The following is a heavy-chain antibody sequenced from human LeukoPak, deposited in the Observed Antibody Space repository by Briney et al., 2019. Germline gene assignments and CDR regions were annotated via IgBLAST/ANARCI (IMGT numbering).Heavy chain of an antibody. CDR3: ARGRQDVTMIVVVMTAVSYYLDV. CDR1: GEACSCRC. D-gene: IGHD3-22*01. J-gene: IGHJ6*03. V-gene: IGHV4-34*01. Sequence: GEACSCRCWPWLRQTPEKGLEWIGEMNPSGSTSYNPSLKSRVPISVDTSKNQFSLKLSSVTAADTAVYYCARGRQDVTMIVVVMTAVSYYLDVWGKGTTVTVS. CDR2: MNPSGST.